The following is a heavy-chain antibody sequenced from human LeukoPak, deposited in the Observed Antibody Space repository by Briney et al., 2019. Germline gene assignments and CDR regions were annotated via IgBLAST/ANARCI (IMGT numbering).Heavy chain of an antibody. CDR1: GYTFTGYY. V-gene: IGHV1-46*01. D-gene: IGHD3-10*01. CDR3: ARDRHELLWFGELSKGASDY. Sequence: ASVKVSCKASGYTFTGYYMHWVRQAPGQGLEWMGIINPSGGSTSYAQKFQGRVTMTRDTSTSTVYMELSSLRSEDTAVYYCARDRHELLWFGELSKGASDYWGQGTLVTVSS. J-gene: IGHJ4*02. CDR2: INPSGGST.